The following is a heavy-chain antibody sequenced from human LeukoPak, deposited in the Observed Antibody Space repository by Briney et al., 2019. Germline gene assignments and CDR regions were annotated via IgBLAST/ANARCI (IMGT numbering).Heavy chain of an antibody. J-gene: IGHJ4*02. CDR2: IIPIFGTA. D-gene: IGHD3-22*01. V-gene: IGHV1-69*01. CDR3: ASGGPGVNYYDSSGYYLYYFDY. CDR1: GGTFSSDA. Sequence: ASVKVSCKXSGGTFSSDAISWVRQAPRQGLEWMGRIIPIFGTANYAQKFQGRVTITADESTSTAYMELSSLRSEDTAVYYCASGGPGVNYYDSSGYYLYYFDYWGQGTLVTVSS.